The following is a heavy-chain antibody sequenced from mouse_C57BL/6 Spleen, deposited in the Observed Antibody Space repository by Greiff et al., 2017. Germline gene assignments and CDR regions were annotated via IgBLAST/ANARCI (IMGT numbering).Heavy chain of an antibody. CDR2: IDPSDSYT. D-gene: IGHD2-4*01. V-gene: IGHV1-50*01. J-gene: IGHJ4*01. Sequence: QVQLQQPGAELVKPGASVKLSCKASGYTFTSYWMQWVKQRPGQGLEWIGEIDPSDSYTNYNQKFKGKATLTVDTSSSTAYMQLSSLTSEDSAVYYCARRYDYPYYYAMDYWGQGTSVTVSS. CDR3: ARRYDYPYYYAMDY. CDR1: GYTFTSYW.